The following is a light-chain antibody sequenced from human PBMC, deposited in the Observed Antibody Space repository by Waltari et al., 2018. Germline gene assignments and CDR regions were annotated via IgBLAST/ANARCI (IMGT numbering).Light chain of an antibody. Sequence: IVLTQSPDTLSLSPGERATLSCRASQSVTSISLAWYKQKPGQAPRLLIYSTSSRATGFSDRFSGSGSGTDFTLTINRLEPEDSAVYHCQQYDGSAVTFGGGTRVEIK. V-gene: IGKV3-20*01. CDR1: QSVTSIS. CDR3: QQYDGSAVT. J-gene: IGKJ4*01. CDR2: STS.